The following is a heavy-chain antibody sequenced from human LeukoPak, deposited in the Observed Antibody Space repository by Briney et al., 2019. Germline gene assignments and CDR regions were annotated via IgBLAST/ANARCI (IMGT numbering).Heavy chain of an antibody. CDR1: EYSYTSYW. J-gene: IGHJ3*02. CDR3: ARPHNQYSSSWFDAFDI. V-gene: IGHV5-51*01. Sequence: GESLEISCKASEYSYTSYWIHWVRQMPGKGLEWMGSIYPGDFDTRYSPSFQGQVIISADKSISTAYLQWSSLKASDTAMYYCARPHNQYSSSWFDAFDIWGQGTMVTVSS. D-gene: IGHD6-13*01. CDR2: IYPGDFDT.